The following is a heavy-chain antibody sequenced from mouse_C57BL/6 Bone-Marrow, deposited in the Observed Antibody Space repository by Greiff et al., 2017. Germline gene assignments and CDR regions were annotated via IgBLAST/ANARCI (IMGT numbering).Heavy chain of an antibody. CDR1: GFTFSDYY. CDR3: ARGRYYYGSTGFAY. V-gene: IGHV5-16*01. D-gene: IGHD1-1*01. Sequence: DVQLQESEGGLVQPGSSMKLSCTASGFTFSDYYMAWVRQVPEKGLEWVANINYDGSSTYYLDSLKSRFIISRDNAKNILYLQMSSLKSEDTATYYCARGRYYYGSTGFAYWGQGTLVTVSA. J-gene: IGHJ3*01. CDR2: INYDGSST.